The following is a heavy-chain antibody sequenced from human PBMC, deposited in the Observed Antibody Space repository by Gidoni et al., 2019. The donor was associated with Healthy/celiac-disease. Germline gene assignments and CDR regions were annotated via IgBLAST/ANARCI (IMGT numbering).Heavy chain of an antibody. Sequence: EVQLLESGGGLVQPGGSLRLSCAASGSTFSSDAMSWVRQAPGKGLEWVSAISGSGGSTYYADSVEGRFTISRDNSKNTLYLQMNSLRAEDTAVYYCAKGGIVSATSYWGQGTLVTVSS. D-gene: IGHD2-15*01. V-gene: IGHV3-23*01. CDR3: AKGGIVSATSY. CDR2: ISGSGGST. J-gene: IGHJ4*02. CDR1: GSTFSSDA.